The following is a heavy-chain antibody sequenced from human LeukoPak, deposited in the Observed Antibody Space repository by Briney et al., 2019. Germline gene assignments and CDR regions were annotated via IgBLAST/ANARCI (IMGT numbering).Heavy chain of an antibody. CDR3: ARSLPLLLWFGESSYYFDY. J-gene: IGHJ4*02. Sequence: SETLSLTCTVSGGSTSSYYWSWIRQPPGKGLEWIGYIYYSGSTNYNPSLKSRVTISVDTSKNQFSLKLSSVTAADTAVYYCARSLPLLLWFGESSYYFDYWGQGTLVTVSS. V-gene: IGHV4-59*01. CDR1: GGSTSSYY. D-gene: IGHD3-10*01. CDR2: IYYSGST.